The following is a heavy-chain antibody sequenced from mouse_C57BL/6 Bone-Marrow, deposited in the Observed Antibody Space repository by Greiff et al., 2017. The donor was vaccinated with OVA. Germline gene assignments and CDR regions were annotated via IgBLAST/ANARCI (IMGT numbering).Heavy chain of an antibody. Sequence: ESGPGLVKPSQSLSLTCSVTGYSITSGYYWNWIRQFPGNKLEWMGYISYDGSNNYNPSLKNRISITRDTSKNQFFLTLNSVTTEDTATYYCARDYYGSSYAMDYWGQGTSVTVAS. D-gene: IGHD1-1*01. CDR3: ARDYYGSSYAMDY. V-gene: IGHV3-6*01. J-gene: IGHJ4*01. CDR2: ISYDGSN. CDR1: GYSITSGYY.